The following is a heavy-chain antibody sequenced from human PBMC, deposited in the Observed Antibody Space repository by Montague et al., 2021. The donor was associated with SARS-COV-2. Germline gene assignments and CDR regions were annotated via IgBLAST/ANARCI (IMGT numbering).Heavy chain of an antibody. CDR2: VNHSGRI. J-gene: IGHJ4*02. CDR3: ARGRSGFFNPLDY. Sequence: SETLSLTCAVYGGSFSDYYWTWIRQPPGKGLEWLGEVNHSGRINYNPSLKSRITMSIDKSKNQFSLNLNSVTAADTAVYYCARGRSGFFNPLDYWGRGTLVTVSS. D-gene: IGHD3-3*01. V-gene: IGHV4-34*01. CDR1: GGSFSDYY.